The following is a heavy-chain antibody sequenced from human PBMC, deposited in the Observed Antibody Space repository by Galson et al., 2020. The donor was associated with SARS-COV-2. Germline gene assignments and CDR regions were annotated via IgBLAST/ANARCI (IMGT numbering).Heavy chain of an antibody. CDR3: AKDIYSGYGDYYYQGMDV. J-gene: IGHJ6*02. D-gene: IGHD5-12*01. Sequence: TGGSLRLSCAASGVTFRNYGMHWVRQAPGKGLEWVALISYDGSNKYYADSVKGRFTISRDNSKNTLYVQMNSLRAEDTAVYYCAKDIYSGYGDYYYQGMDVWGQGTTVTVSS. CDR2: ISYDGSNK. CDR1: GVTFRNYG. V-gene: IGHV3-30*18.